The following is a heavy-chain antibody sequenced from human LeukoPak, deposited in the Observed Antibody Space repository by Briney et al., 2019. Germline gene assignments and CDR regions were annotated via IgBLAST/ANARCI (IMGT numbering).Heavy chain of an antibody. CDR1: GFTFSSYA. CDR2: ISSSSSTI. CDR3: ARDPYYYYMDV. J-gene: IGHJ6*03. V-gene: IGHV3-48*01. Sequence: GGSLRLSCAASGFTFSSYAMSWVRQAPGKRLEWVSYISSSSSTIYYADSVKGRFTISRDNAKNSLYLQMNSLRAEDTAVYYCARDPYYYYMDVWGKGTTVTVSS.